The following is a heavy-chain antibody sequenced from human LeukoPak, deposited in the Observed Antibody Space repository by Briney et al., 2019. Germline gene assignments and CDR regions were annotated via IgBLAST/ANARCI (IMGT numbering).Heavy chain of an antibody. J-gene: IGHJ4*02. CDR1: GGSISSGSYY. D-gene: IGHD3-3*01. V-gene: IGHV4-61*02. CDR2: VYISGST. CDR3: ARHVGFWSTNDY. Sequence: PSETLSLTCTVSGGSISSGSYYWTWIRQPAGKGLEWIGRVYISGSTNYNPSLKSRVTISVDTSKNQFSLKLSSVTAADTAVYYCARHVGFWSTNDYWGQGTLVTVSS.